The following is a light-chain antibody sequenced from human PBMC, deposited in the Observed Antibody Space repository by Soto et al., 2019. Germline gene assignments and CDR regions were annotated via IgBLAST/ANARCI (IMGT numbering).Light chain of an antibody. CDR1: SSNLGAGYD. Sequence: QSVLTQPPSVSGAPGQRVTISCTGNSSNLGAGYDVHWYRQFPGRAPKLLLSGTSHRPSGVPDRFSGSKSGTSASLAITGLQADDEADYYCQTSHSGLIGLIFGTGTKLTVL. J-gene: IGLJ1*01. V-gene: IGLV1-40*01. CDR3: QTSHSGLIGLI. CDR2: GTS.